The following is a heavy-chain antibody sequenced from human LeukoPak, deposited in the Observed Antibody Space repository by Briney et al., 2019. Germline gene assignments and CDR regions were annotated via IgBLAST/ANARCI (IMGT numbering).Heavy chain of an antibody. Sequence: SETLSLTCTVSGGSISSGDYYWSWIRQPPGKGLEWIGYIYYSGRTYYDPSLKSRVTISVDTSKNQFSLKLSSVTAADTAVYYCARVAVAATSYYYYYYGMDVWGQETTVTVSS. J-gene: IGHJ6*02. CDR1: GGSISSGDYY. V-gene: IGHV4-30-4*01. D-gene: IGHD2-15*01. CDR3: ARVAVAATSYYYYYYGMDV. CDR2: IYYSGRT.